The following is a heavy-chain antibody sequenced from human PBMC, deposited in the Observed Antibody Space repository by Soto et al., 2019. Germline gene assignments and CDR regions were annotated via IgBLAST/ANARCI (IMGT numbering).Heavy chain of an antibody. CDR2: ISYDGSNK. Sequence: PGGSLRLSCAASGFTFSSYAMHWVRQAPGKGLEWVAVISYDGSNKYYADSVKGRFTISRDNSKNTLYLQMNSLRAEDTAVYYCARDLDIVLMVYAYGMDVWGQGTTVTAP. V-gene: IGHV3-30-3*01. CDR1: GFTFSSYA. D-gene: IGHD2-8*01. CDR3: ARDLDIVLMVYAYGMDV. J-gene: IGHJ6*02.